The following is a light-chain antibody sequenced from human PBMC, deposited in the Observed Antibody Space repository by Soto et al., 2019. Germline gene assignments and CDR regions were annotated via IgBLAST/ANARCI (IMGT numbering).Light chain of an antibody. V-gene: IGKV2-28*01. CDR3: MQALQTVT. CDR1: QSLLHSNGYNY. J-gene: IGKJ5*01. CDR2: LGS. Sequence: DIVMTQSPLSLPVTPGEPASISCRSSQSLLHSNGYNYLDWYLQKPGQSPQLLIYLGSNRASGXPXXFRGSGSGTDFTLKISRVEAEDVGVYYCMQALQTVTFGQGTRLEIK.